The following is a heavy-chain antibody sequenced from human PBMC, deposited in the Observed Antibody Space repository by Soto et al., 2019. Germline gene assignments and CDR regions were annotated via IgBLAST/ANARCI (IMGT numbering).Heavy chain of an antibody. Sequence: SGPTLVNPTRPLTLTCTFSGFSLSTSGMCVSWIRQPPGKALEWLALIDWDDDKSHRTSLKTRLTTSKDPSKNQVVPTMTNMNPLDTATYHCARAADYRLDFDSWGQGTLVTVSS. CDR1: GFSLSTSGMC. D-gene: IGHD4-4*01. CDR3: ARAADYRLDFDS. CDR2: IDWDDDK. J-gene: IGHJ5*01. V-gene: IGHV2-70*01.